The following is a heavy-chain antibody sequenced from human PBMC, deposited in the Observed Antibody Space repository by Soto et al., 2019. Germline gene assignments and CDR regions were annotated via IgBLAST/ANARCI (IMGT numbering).Heavy chain of an antibody. CDR3: AKGLKIPAADY. J-gene: IGHJ4*02. D-gene: IGHD2-15*01. Sequence: GGSLRLSCAASGFTFSSYAMSWVRLAPGQGLAWVSAISGSGGSTYYAASVKGRFTISRDNSKNTLYLQMNSLRAEDTVVYVGAKGLKIPAADYWGQGSLATVSS. V-gene: IGHV3-23*01. CDR2: ISGSGGST. CDR1: GFTFSSYA.